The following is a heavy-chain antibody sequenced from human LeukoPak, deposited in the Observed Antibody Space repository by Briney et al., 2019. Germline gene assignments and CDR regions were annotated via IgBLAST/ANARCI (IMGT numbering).Heavy chain of an antibody. CDR2: ISTGGITI. CDR1: GFSFTSYG. CDR3: ARRGYYYYGLDV. D-gene: IGHD3-10*01. Sequence: GGSLRLSCAASGFSFTSYGMNWVRQAPGKGLEWVSYISTGGITIYYADSVKGRFTISRDNAKNSLYLQMNSLRAEDTAVYYCARRGYYYYGLDVWGQGTTVTVSS. J-gene: IGHJ6*02. V-gene: IGHV3-48*03.